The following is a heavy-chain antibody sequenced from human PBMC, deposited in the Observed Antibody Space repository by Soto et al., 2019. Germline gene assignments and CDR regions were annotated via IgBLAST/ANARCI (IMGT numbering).Heavy chain of an antibody. CDR3: AHHTDRWNDMGAFDI. J-gene: IGHJ3*02. Sequence: QITLKESGPTLVKPTQTLTLTCTFSGFSLSTSGVGVGWIRQPPGKALAWLALIYWDDDKRYSPSLKSRLTITKDTSKNQVVLTMTNMDPVDTATYYCAHHTDRWNDMGAFDIWGQGTMVTVSS. CDR1: GFSLSTSGVG. D-gene: IGHD1-1*01. CDR2: IYWDDDK. V-gene: IGHV2-5*02.